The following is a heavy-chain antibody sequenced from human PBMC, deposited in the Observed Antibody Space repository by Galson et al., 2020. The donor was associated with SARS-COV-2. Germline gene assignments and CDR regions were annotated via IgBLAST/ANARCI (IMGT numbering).Heavy chain of an antibody. J-gene: IGHJ6*02. V-gene: IGHV3-21*01. CDR1: GFDFSTYS. D-gene: IGHD3-16*01. CDR3: ARFCYGSACPQSKGYYYGMDV. Sequence: GESLKISCAASGFDFSTYSMNWVRQAPGKGLEWVSSISSSSAYMYYADSVKGRFTISRDNAKNSLYLQMKSLRADDTALYYCARFCYGSACPQSKGYYYGMDVWGQGTTVTVSS. CDR2: ISSSSAYM.